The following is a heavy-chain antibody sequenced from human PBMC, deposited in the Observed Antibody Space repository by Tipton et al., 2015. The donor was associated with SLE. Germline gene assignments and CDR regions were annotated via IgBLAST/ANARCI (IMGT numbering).Heavy chain of an antibody. D-gene: IGHD4-17*01. J-gene: IGHJ4*02. Sequence: SLRLSCAASGFTLNNDWMHWVRQAPGKGLVWVSRVKPDGRTINYADVVKGRFTISRDSAENTLYLQMNSLRAEDTAVYYCAKELDGDYSLIDYWGQGTLVTVSS. CDR3: AKELDGDYSLIDY. CDR2: VKPDGRTI. CDR1: GFTLNNDW. V-gene: IGHV3-74*01.